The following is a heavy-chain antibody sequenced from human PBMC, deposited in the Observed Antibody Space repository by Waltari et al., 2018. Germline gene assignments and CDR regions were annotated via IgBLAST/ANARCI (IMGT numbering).Heavy chain of an antibody. V-gene: IGHV4-34*01. CDR2: INHSGST. CDR1: GGSFGGYY. J-gene: IGHJ6*03. Sequence: QVQLQQWGAGLLKPSETLSLTCAVYGGSFGGYYWSWIRQPPGKGLEWIGEINHSGSTNYNPSLKSRVTISVDTSKNQFSLKLSSVTAADTAVYYCARGLLRSRYYMDVWGKGTTVTVSS. CDR3: ARGLLRSRYYMDV. D-gene: IGHD6-19*01.